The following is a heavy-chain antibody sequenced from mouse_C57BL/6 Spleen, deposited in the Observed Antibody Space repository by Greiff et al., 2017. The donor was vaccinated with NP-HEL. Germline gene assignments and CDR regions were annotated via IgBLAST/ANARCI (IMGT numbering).Heavy chain of an antibody. CDR2: INPSNGGT. Sequence: QVQLQQSGTELVKPGASVKLSCKASGCTFTSYWMHWVKQRPGQGLEWIGNINPSNGGTNYNEKFKSKATLTVDKSSSTAYMQLSSLTSEDSAVYYCARYPAYGYYFDYWGQGTTLTVSS. CDR3: ARYPAYGYYFDY. D-gene: IGHD1-1*01. V-gene: IGHV1-53*01. J-gene: IGHJ2*01. CDR1: GCTFTSYW.